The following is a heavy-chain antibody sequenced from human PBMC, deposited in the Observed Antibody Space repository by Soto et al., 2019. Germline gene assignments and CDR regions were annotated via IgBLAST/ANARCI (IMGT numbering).Heavy chain of an antibody. V-gene: IGHV4-31*03. CDR2: IYYSGST. Sequence: QVQLQESGPGLVKPSQTLSLTCTVSGGSISSGGYYWSWIRQHPGKGLEWIGYIYYSGSTYYNPSLKSRVTISVDTSKNQFPLKLSSVTAADTAVYYCARAEYGSGSYLEGWGQGTLVTVSS. CDR3: ARAEYGSGSYLEG. D-gene: IGHD3-10*01. J-gene: IGHJ4*02. CDR1: GGSISSGGYY.